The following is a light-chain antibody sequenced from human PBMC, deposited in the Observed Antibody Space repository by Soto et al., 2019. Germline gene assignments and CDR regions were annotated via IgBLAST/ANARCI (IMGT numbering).Light chain of an antibody. V-gene: IGLV2-23*01. J-gene: IGLJ3*02. CDR2: EGS. CDR3: CSYAGSSTWV. Sequence: QSALTQPASVSGSPGQSITISCTGTSSDVGSYNFVSWYQQHPGKAPRLMIYEGSKRPSGVFTRFSGSKSGNTASLTISGLQAEDEADYYCCSYAGSSTWVFGGGTKLTVL. CDR1: SSDVGSYNF.